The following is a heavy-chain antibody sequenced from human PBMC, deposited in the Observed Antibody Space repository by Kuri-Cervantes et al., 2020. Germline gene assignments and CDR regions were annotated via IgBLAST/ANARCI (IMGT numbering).Heavy chain of an antibody. V-gene: IGHV1-18*01. J-gene: IGHJ4*02. CDR1: GYTFTSYA. CDR2: ISAYNGNT. Sequence: ASVKVSCKASGYTFTSYAMNWVRQAPGQGLEWMGWISAYNGNTNYAQKLQGRVTMTTDTSTSTAYMELSSLRSEDTAVYYCATWEVGATPFDYWGQGTLVTVSS. CDR3: ATWEVGATPFDY. D-gene: IGHD1-26*01.